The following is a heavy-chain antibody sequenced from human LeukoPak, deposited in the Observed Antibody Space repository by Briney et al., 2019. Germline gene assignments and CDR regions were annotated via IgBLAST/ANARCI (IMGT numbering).Heavy chain of an antibody. CDR2: IYYSEST. V-gene: IGHV4-59*01. CDR3: TEGESKTSVDY. J-gene: IGHJ4*02. CDR1: GGSISSSY. D-gene: IGHD2-21*01. Sequence: KPSETLSLTCTVSGGSISSSYWSWMRQPPGEGLEWMGYIYYSESTNYTPSLKNRVTIAVDSSRNQFSLYLSSMTAADTALYYCTEGESKTSVDYWGQGTLVTVSS.